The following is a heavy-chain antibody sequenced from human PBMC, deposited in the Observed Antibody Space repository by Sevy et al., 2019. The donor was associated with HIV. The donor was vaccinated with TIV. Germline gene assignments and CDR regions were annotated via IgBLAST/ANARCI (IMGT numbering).Heavy chain of an antibody. CDR1: GGSISSGGYY. CDR2: IYYSGST. CDR3: ARGPLYSSSGRLEILDY. D-gene: IGHD6-6*01. V-gene: IGHV4-31*03. Sequence: SETLSLTCTVSGGSISSGGYYWSWIRQHPGKGLEWIGYIYYSGSTYYNPSLKSRVTISVDTSKNQFSLKLSSVTAADTAVYCCARGPLYSSSGRLEILDYWGQGTLVTVSS. J-gene: IGHJ4*02.